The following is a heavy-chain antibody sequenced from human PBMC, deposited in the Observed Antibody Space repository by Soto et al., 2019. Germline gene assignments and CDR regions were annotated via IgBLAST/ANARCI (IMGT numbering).Heavy chain of an antibody. V-gene: IGHV1-3*01. J-gene: IGHJ4*02. D-gene: IGHD6-19*01. CDR1: GYTFTSYA. Sequence: ASVKVACKASGYTFTSYAMYWVRQAPGQRLEWMGWINAGNGNTKYSQKFQGRVTITRDTSASTAYMELSSLRSEDTAVYYCASDSSGWYDHFDYWGQGTLVTVSS. CDR2: INAGNGNT. CDR3: ASDSSGWYDHFDY.